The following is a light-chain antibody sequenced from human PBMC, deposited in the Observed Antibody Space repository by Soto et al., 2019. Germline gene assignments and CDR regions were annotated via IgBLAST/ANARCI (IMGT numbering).Light chain of an antibody. J-gene: IGLJ2*01. V-gene: IGLV2-14*01. CDR2: DVS. CDR1: SSDVGGYNY. Sequence: QSALTQPASVSGSPGQSITISCTGTSSDVGGYNYVSWYQQHPGKAPKLMIYDVSNRPSGVSNRFSGSKFGNTASLTISGLQGEDEADYYCSSYTSSSTRVVFGGGIKLTVL. CDR3: SSYTSSSTRVV.